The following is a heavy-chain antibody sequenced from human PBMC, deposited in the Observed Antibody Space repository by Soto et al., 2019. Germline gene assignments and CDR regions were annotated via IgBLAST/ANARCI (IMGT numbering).Heavy chain of an antibody. CDR1: GGSISSIYYY. J-gene: IGHJ5*02. D-gene: IGHD2-2*02. CDR3: ARRGGGLVVVPVGIRRFDP. Sequence: PSATLSLTCTVSGGSISSIYYYWGWSRQPPGKLLEWIGSIYYSGNTYYNPSLKSRVTISVNTSKNQFSLTVTSVTAADTAVYYCARRGGGLVVVPVGIRRFDPWGQGTLVTVSS. V-gene: IGHV4-39*01. CDR2: IYYSGNT.